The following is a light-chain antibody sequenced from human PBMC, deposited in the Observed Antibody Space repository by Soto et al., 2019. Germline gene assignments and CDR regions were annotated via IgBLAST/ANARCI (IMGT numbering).Light chain of an antibody. V-gene: IGLV1-44*01. J-gene: IGLJ1*01. CDR2: TNS. Sequence: QSVLTQPPPASGTPGQRVTISCSGSSSNIGSNTVNWYQQLPGTAPKLLIYTNSQRPSGVPDRFSGSKSGTSASLAISGLQSEDEADYYCATWDDSLNGSVFGPGTKVTVL. CDR3: ATWDDSLNGSV. CDR1: SSNIGSNT.